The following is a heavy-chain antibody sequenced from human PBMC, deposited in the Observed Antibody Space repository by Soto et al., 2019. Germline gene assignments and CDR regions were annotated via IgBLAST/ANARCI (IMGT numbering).Heavy chain of an antibody. Sequence: ASVKVSCKASGGTFSSYAISWVRQAPGQGLEWMGGIIPIFGTANYAQKFQGRVTITADESTSTAYMELSSLRSEDTAVYYCARLPGDSSGYYLFFDYWGQGTLVTVSS. CDR1: GGTFSSYA. CDR2: IIPIFGTA. D-gene: IGHD3-22*01. CDR3: ARLPGDSSGYYLFFDY. V-gene: IGHV1-69*13. J-gene: IGHJ4*02.